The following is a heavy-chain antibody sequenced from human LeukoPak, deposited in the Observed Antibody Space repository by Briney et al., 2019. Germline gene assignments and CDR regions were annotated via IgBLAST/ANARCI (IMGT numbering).Heavy chain of an antibody. CDR1: GFTVSSNY. V-gene: IGHV3-53*05. D-gene: IGHD3-10*01. Sequence: GGSLRLSCAASGFTVSSNYMSWVRQAPGKGPEWVALIYDDGGTVYADSVKGRFTISRDNSKNMVYLQMNSLRPEDSAVYYCARDRAGRRSSWVEFDLWGQGTLVTVSS. J-gene: IGHJ5*02. CDR3: ARDRAGRRSSWVEFDL. CDR2: IYDDGGT.